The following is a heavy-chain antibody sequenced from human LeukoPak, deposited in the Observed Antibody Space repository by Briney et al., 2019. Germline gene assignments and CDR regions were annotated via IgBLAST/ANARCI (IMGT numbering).Heavy chain of an antibody. CDR1: GYTFTSYA. V-gene: IGHV1-18*01. J-gene: IGHJ5*02. D-gene: IGHD2-2*01. CDR2: ISAYNGNT. Sequence: ASVKVSCKASGYTFTSYAISWVRQPPGQGLEGMGWISAYNGNTNYAQKLQGRVTMTTDTSTSTAYMELRSLRSDDTAVYYCARALLTSWSEDWFDPWGQGTLVTVSS. CDR3: ARALLTSWSEDWFDP.